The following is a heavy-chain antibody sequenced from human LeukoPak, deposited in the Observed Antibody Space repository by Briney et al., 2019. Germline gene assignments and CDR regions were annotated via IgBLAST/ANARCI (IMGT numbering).Heavy chain of an antibody. Sequence: RSSETLSLTCTVSGGSISSYYWSWLRQPPGKGLEWIGYIYYSGSTNYNPSLKSRVTISVDTSKNQFSLKLSSVTAADTAVYYCARDPGPRIFDYWGQGTLVTVSS. V-gene: IGHV4-59*01. CDR1: GGSISSYY. J-gene: IGHJ4*02. CDR3: ARDPGPRIFDY. CDR2: IYYSGST.